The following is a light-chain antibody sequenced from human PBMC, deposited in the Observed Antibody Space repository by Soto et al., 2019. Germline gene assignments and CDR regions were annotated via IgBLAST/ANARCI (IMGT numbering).Light chain of an antibody. CDR1: SSDVGGYNY. CDR3: SSYTSSSTSRV. CDR2: DVS. Sequence: QSVLTQPRSVSGSPGQRVTISCTGTSSDVGGYNYVSWYQQHPGKAPKLMIYDVSKRPSGVPDRLSGSKTGNTASLTISGLQAEGEADYYSSSYTSSSTSRVFGTGTKVTVL. V-gene: IGLV2-11*01. J-gene: IGLJ1*01.